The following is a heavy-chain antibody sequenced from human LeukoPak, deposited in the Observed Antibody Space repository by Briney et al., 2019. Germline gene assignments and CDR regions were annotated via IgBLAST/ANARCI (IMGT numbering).Heavy chain of an antibody. D-gene: IGHD2-21*02. CDR2: ISSSGSTI. CDR3: ASNYCGGDCYYYYYGMDV. CDR1: GFSFSSFG. J-gene: IGHJ6*02. V-gene: IGHV3-48*04. Sequence: GGSLRLSCAASGFSFSSFGMNWVRQAPGKGLEWVSYISSSGSTIYYADSVKGRFTISRDNAKNSLYLQMNSLRAEDTAVYYCASNYCGGDCYYYYYGMDVWGQGTTVIVSS.